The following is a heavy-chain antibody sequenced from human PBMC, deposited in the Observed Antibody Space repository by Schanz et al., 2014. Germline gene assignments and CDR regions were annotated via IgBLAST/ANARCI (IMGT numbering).Heavy chain of an antibody. Sequence: DVHLLESGGGLVQPGGSPRLSCAASGFNFSDYAMCWVRQAPGKGLEWVSAISGGGGTTYYTDSVKGRFTISRDNSKSTLYLQMNSLRAEDTAVYYCAKDGPGGSGSYSADGGMDVWGQGTTVTVSS. CDR1: GFNFSDYA. V-gene: IGHV3-23*01. CDR2: ISGGGGTT. J-gene: IGHJ6*02. D-gene: IGHD3-10*01. CDR3: AKDGPGGSGSYSADGGMDV.